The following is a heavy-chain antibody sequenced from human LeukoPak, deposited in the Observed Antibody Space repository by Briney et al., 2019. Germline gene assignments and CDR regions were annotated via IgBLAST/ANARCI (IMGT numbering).Heavy chain of an antibody. V-gene: IGHV1-69*13. CDR3: ARGLESDAFDI. J-gene: IGHJ3*02. CDR1: GGTFSSYA. Sequence: VASVKVSCKASGGTFSSYAISWVRQAPGQGLEWMGGIIPIFGTADYAQKFQGRVTITADESTSTAYMELSSLRSEDTAVYYCARGLESDAFDIWGQGTMVTVSS. D-gene: IGHD6-6*01. CDR2: IIPIFGTA.